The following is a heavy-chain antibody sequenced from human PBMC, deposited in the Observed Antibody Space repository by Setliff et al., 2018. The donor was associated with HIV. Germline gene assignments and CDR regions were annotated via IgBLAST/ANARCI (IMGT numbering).Heavy chain of an antibody. J-gene: IGHJ4*02. CDR3: ATNRVGNYPLDY. Sequence: PSETLSLTCSVSSDSINKNYYWGWVRRPPGKGLEWIGNVHFGGSTYYNPSLESRVTIHVATSKDQFFLSLSSVTAADTAVYYCATNRVGNYPLDYWGRGTLVTVSS. CDR2: VHFGGST. D-gene: IGHD1-7*01. V-gene: IGHV4-39*01. CDR1: SDSINKNYY.